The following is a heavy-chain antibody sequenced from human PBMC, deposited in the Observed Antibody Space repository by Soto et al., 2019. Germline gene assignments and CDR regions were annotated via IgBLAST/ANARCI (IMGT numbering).Heavy chain of an antibody. CDR2: ISYDGDNK. CDR3: ARGTTTSAFSAMAV. Sequence: QVQLVESGGGVVQPGRSLRLSCAASGFTFNYHALNWVRQAPGKGLEWVAVISYDGDNKYIAESVKGRFTISRDKSKNTVSLQMNSLRTEDTAMYFCARGTTTSAFSAMAVWGQGTTVTVSS. V-gene: IGHV3-30*04. J-gene: IGHJ6*02. D-gene: IGHD1-1*01. CDR1: GFTFNYHA.